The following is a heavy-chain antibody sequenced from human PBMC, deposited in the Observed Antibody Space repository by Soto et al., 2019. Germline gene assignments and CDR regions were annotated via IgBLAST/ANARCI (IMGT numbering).Heavy chain of an antibody. D-gene: IGHD2-21*01. V-gene: IGHV1-3*01. J-gene: IGHJ2*01. CDR1: GYTFTNYA. CDR3: ARDQGIPYCGGDCYSDWYFYL. CDR2: LNPGNGNT. Sequence: QVQLVQSGAEVKEPGASVKVSCRASGYTFTNYAIHWVRQAPGQRLEWMGWLNPGNGNTKYPHKFQCRVTLTRDTSASTAYMFLSSLRSEVTAVYYCARDQGIPYCGGDCYSDWYFYLWCRGPLVTVSS.